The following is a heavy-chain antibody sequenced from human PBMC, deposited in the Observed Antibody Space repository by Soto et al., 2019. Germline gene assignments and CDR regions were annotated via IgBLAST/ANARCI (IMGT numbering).Heavy chain of an antibody. Sequence: GASVKVSCKVSGYTLTELSMHWVRQAPGKGLEWMGGFDPEDGETIYAQKFQGRVTMTEDTSTDTAYMELSSLRSEDTAVYYCATGEGYSSGWYHRNYYYYMDVWGKGTTVTVSS. D-gene: IGHD6-19*01. V-gene: IGHV1-24*01. CDR1: GYTLTELS. J-gene: IGHJ6*03. CDR3: ATGEGYSSGWYHRNYYYYMDV. CDR2: FDPEDGET.